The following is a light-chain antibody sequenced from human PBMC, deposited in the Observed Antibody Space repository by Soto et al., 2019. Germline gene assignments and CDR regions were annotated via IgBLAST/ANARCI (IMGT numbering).Light chain of an antibody. V-gene: IGKV1-16*01. CDR1: QDIRNY. J-gene: IGKJ1*01. CDR2: AAS. CDR3: QKYGSSPRT. Sequence: DIQMTQSPSSLSASVGTRVSITCRASQDIRNYLAWYQQKPGKVPKVLIYAASSLQSGVPSRFSGSGSGTDFTLTISSLQPEDFAVYYCQKYGSSPRTFGQGTKVDIK.